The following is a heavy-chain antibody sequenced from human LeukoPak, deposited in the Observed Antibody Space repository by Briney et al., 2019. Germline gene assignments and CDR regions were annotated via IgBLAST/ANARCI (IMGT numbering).Heavy chain of an antibody. CDR1: GYTFTGYY. CDR3: ARVYYYYYYGMDV. Sequence: ASVKVSCKASGYTFTGYYMHWVRQAPGQGLEWMGWINPNSGGTNYAQKFQGRVTMTRDTSISTAYMELSRLRSDDTAVYYCARVYYYYYYGMDVWGQGTTVTVSS. CDR2: INPNSGGT. V-gene: IGHV1-2*02. J-gene: IGHJ6*02.